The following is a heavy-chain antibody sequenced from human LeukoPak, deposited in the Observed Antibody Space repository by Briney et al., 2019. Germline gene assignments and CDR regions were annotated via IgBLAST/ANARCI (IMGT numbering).Heavy chain of an antibody. D-gene: IGHD1-26*01. CDR2: IYYSGSS. V-gene: IGHV4-39*01. CDR3: ARLGWDSGSLYFDY. Sequence: SETLSLTCTVSGGSISSSSYYWGWIRQPPGKGLEWIGSIYYSGSSYYNPSLKSRVTISVATSKNQFSLKLSSVTAADTAVYYCARLGWDSGSLYFDYWGQGNLVTVSS. CDR1: GGSISSSSYY. J-gene: IGHJ4*02.